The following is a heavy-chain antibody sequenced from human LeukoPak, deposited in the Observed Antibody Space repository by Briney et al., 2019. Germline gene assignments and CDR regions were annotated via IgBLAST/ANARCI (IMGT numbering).Heavy chain of an antibody. CDR2: ISSSVSTI. CDR3: ARDRVVVVAATPWRYYYYGMDV. D-gene: IGHD2-15*01. V-gene: IGHV3-11*01. Sequence: PGGSLRLSCAASVFTFSDYYMSWLRQAPGKGLEWVSYISSSVSTIYYADSVKGRFTISRDNAKNSLYLQMNSLRAEDTAVYYCARDRVVVVAATPWRYYYYGMDVWGQGTTVTVSS. CDR1: VFTFSDYY. J-gene: IGHJ6*02.